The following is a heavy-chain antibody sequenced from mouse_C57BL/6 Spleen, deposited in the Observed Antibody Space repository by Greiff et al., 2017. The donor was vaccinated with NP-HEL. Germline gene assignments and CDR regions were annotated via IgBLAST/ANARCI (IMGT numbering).Heavy chain of an antibody. CDR3: TRSWDSSGYVNY. V-gene: IGHV1-15*01. CDR2: IDPETGGT. J-gene: IGHJ2*01. Sequence: QVHVKQSGAELVRPGASVTLSCKASGYTFTDYEMHWVKQTPVHGLEWIGAIDPETGGTAYNQKFKGKAILTADKSSSTAYMELRSLTSEDSAVYYCTRSWDSSGYVNYWGQGTTLTVSS. CDR1: GYTFTDYE. D-gene: IGHD3-2*02.